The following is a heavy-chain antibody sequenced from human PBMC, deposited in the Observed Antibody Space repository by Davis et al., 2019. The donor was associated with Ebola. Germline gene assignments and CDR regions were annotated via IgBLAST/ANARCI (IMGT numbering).Heavy chain of an antibody. CDR3: ARDPFKEVVVISYAFDI. J-gene: IGHJ3*02. CDR2: IYSGGST. D-gene: IGHD3-22*01. CDR1: GFTVSSNY. Sequence: GGSLRLSCAASGFTVSSNYMSWVRQAPGKGLEWVSVIYSGGSTYYADSVKGRFTISRDNAKNSLYLQMNSLRAEDTAVYYCARDPFKEVVVISYAFDIWGQGTMVTVSS. V-gene: IGHV3-53*05.